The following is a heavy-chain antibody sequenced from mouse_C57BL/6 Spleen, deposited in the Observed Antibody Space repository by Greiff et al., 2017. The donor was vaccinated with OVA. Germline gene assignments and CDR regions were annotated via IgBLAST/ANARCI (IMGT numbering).Heavy chain of an antibody. V-gene: IGHV1-62-2*01. CDR1: GYTFTEYT. Sequence: VQLKESGAELVKPGASVKLSCKASGYTFTEYTIHWVKQRSGQGLEWIGWFYPGSGSIKYNEKFKDKATLTADKSSSTVYMELSRLTSEDSAVYFGARHEDTGSSPAWFAYWGQGTLVTVSA. J-gene: IGHJ3*01. D-gene: IGHD1-1*01. CDR2: FYPGSGSI. CDR3: ARHEDTGSSPAWFAY.